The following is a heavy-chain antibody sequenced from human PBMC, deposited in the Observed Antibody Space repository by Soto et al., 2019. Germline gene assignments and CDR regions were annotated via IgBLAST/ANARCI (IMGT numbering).Heavy chain of an antibody. J-gene: IGHJ3*02. CDR3: ARGGGVGVAGSAAFDM. CDR1: GYPVTAYY. Sequence: QLHLVQSGAVVKKPGASVTVSCSASGYPVTAYYMHWVRQAPGRGLEWMGGINPATGAAKYTPTFQGGVTLTRDTSTSTVLMELIGLTSAAPAVFYCARGGGVGVAGSAAFDMWGQGNLVTVSS. V-gene: IGHV1-2*02. CDR2: INPATGAA. D-gene: IGHD3-3*01.